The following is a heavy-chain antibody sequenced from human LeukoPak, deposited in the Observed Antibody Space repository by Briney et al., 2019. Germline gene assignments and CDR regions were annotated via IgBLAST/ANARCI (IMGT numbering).Heavy chain of an antibody. Sequence: GESPKISCKGSGYSFTSYWIGWVRQMPGKGLEWMGITYPGDSDTRYSPSFQGQVTISADKSISTAYLQWSSLKASDTAMYYCARPGPTYYYDSSGYPKLDAFDIWGQGTMVTVFS. V-gene: IGHV5-51*01. CDR3: ARPGPTYYYDSSGYPKLDAFDI. D-gene: IGHD3-22*01. CDR1: GYSFTSYW. CDR2: TYPGDSDT. J-gene: IGHJ3*02.